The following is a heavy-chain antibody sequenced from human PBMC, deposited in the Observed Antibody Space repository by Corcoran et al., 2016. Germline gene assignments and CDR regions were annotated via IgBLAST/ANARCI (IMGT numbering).Heavy chain of an antibody. Sequence: EVQLVESGGGLVKPGGSLRLSCAASGFTFSNAWMSWVRQAPGKGLEWVGRIKSKTDGGTTDYAAPVKGRFTISRDDSKNTLYLQMNSLKTEDTAVYDCTTDRSSSPDAFDIWGQGTMVTVSS. CDR3: TTDRSSSPDAFDI. V-gene: IGHV3-15*01. D-gene: IGHD1-26*01. CDR1: GFTFSNAW. CDR2: IKSKTDGGTT. J-gene: IGHJ3*02.